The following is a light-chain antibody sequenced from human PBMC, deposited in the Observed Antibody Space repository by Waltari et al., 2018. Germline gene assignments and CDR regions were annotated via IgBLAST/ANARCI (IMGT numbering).Light chain of an antibody. CDR3: QQYNTLPVT. CDR2: KSS. CDR1: ESVKNN. J-gene: IGKJ4*01. Sequence: DIQMTQSPSTLSASVGDRVTLTCRASESVKNNLAWYQQKPGKAPKALIHKSSLLESGVPLRFSGSGYGTEFTLSISSLQPDDFATYYCQQYNTLPVTFGGGTTVEI. V-gene: IGKV1-5*03.